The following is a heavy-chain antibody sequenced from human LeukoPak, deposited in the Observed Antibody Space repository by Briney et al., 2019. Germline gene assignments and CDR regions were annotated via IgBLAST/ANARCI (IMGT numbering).Heavy chain of an antibody. CDR1: GYTFTGYY. D-gene: IGHD6-19*01. CDR3: ARDPGIAVAGTLDY. Sequence: ASVKVSCKASGYTFTGYYMHWVRQAPGQGLEWMGWINPNSGGTNYAQKFQGRVTMTRDTSISTAYMELSRPRSDDTAVYYCARDPGIAVAGTLDYWGQGTLVTVSS. CDR2: INPNSGGT. J-gene: IGHJ4*02. V-gene: IGHV1-2*02.